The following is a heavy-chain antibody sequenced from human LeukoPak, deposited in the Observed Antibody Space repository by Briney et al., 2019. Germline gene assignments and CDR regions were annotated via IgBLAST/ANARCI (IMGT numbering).Heavy chain of an antibody. CDR1: GYTFTNYA. Sequence: ASVKVSCKTSGYTFTNYAINWVRQAPGQELEFMGWINTGTGNPTYAQDFTGRFVFSLDTSVSTAYLQISTLKPGDTAVYYCASFGAHSFDYWGQGTLVTVSS. CDR3: ASFGAHSFDY. V-gene: IGHV7-4-1*02. J-gene: IGHJ4*02. CDR2: INTGTGNP. D-gene: IGHD3-10*01.